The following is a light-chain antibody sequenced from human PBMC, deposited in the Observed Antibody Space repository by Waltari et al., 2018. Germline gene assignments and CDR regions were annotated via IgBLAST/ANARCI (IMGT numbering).Light chain of an antibody. CDR1: QGVGKY. J-gene: IGKJ1*01. CDR3: QKYDFLPAT. Sequence: EIVLTQSPGTLSLSPGERATLSCSASQGVGKYLAGYQQRPGQAPRLLLYHASIRATGIPDRFSGSGFGTDFSLTISRLEPEDFAVYYCQKYDFLPATFGQGTTVEIK. V-gene: IGKV3-20*01. CDR2: HAS.